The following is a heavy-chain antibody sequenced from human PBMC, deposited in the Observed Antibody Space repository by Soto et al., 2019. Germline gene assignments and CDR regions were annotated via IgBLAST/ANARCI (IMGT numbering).Heavy chain of an antibody. CDR3: ARLVYDTRINYIYFDF. V-gene: IGHV4-4*01. CDR1: GVSISSGNW. D-gene: IGHD3-10*01. J-gene: IGHJ4*02. CDR2: IFHDGTA. Sequence: LSLTCAVSGVSISSGNWWTCVRQSPQRGLEYVGEIFHDGTANYYPSFERRVAISVDTSKNQFSLKLTSVTAADTAIYFCARLVYDTRINYIYFDFFGRVTLFTVCS.